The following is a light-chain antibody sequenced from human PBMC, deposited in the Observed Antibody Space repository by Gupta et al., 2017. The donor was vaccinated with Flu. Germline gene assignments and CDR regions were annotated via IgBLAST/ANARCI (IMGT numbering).Light chain of an antibody. Sequence: AIRMTQSPSSFSASTGYRVTITCRVSQGISSYLALYQQKPGKAPKLLIYAASTLQSGVPSRFSGSGCGTEFTLTISCLQSEDFETYDCQRYYSDSPQITFGQGTQLEIK. V-gene: IGKV1-8*01. CDR3: QRYYSDSPQIT. J-gene: IGKJ5*01. CDR1: QGISSY. CDR2: AAS.